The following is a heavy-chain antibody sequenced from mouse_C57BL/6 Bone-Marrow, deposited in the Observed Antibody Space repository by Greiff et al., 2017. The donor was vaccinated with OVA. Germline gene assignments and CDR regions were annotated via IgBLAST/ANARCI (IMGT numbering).Heavy chain of an antibody. CDR1: GYTFTDYY. J-gene: IGHJ4*01. CDR2: INPNNGGT. Sequence: EVQLQQSGPELVKPGASVKISCKASGYTFTDYYMNWVKQSHGKSLEWIGDINPNNGGTSYNQKFKGKATLTVDKSSSTAYMELRSLASEDSAVYYCARGEGDVGMDYWGQGTSVTVSS. V-gene: IGHV1-26*01. D-gene: IGHD3-3*01. CDR3: ARGEGDVGMDY.